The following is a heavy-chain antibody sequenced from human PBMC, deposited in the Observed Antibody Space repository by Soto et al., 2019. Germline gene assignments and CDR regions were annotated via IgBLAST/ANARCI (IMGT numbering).Heavy chain of an antibody. V-gene: IGHV3-49*03. CDR2: IRSKAYGGTT. J-gene: IGHJ6*03. CDR1: GFTFGDYA. D-gene: IGHD6-19*01. Sequence: GGSLRLSCTASGFTFGDYAVSWFRQAPGKGLEWVGFIRSKAYGGTTEYAASVKGRFTISRDDSKSIAYLQMNSLKTEDTAVYYCTRDLRIAVAGYYYYMDVWGKGTTVTVSS. CDR3: TRDLRIAVAGYYYYMDV.